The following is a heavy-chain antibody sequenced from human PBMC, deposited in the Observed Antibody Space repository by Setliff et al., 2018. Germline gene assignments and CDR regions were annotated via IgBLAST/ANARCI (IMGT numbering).Heavy chain of an antibody. V-gene: IGHV3-7*03. CDR2: INEDGSEK. CDR3: ARVVDMGWFDP. CDR1: GFTFSSYS. Sequence: GGSLRLSCAASGFTFSSYSVSWVRQAPGKGLEWVASINEDGSEKYYVDSVKGRFTISRDNAKNSLYLQMNSLRVEDTAVYYCARVVDMGWFDPWGQGTLVTVSS. J-gene: IGHJ5*02.